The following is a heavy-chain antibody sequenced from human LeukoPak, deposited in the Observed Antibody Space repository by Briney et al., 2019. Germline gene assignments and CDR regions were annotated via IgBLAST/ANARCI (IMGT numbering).Heavy chain of an antibody. CDR3: ASFIFSYDSSGYQPL. CDR2: INPNSGGT. Sequence: ASVKVSCKASGYTFTGYYMHWVRQAPGQGLEWMGWINPNSGGTNYAQKFQGRVTMTRDTSISTAYMELSRLRSDDTAVYYCASFIFSYDSSGYQPLWGQGTLVTVSS. V-gene: IGHV1-2*02. D-gene: IGHD3-22*01. J-gene: IGHJ4*02. CDR1: GYTFTGYY.